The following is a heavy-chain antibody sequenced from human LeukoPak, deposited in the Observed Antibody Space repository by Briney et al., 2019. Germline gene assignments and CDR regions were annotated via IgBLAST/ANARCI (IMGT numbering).Heavy chain of an antibody. Sequence: GGSLRLSCAASGFTLSSYGMHWVRQAPGKGLEWVAVIWYDGSNKYYADSVKGRFTISRDNSKNTLYLQMSSLRAEDTAVYYCARVRSGYDSETYFDYWGQGTLVTVSS. CDR2: IWYDGSNK. CDR3: ARVRSGYDSETYFDY. V-gene: IGHV3-33*01. D-gene: IGHD5-12*01. CDR1: GFTLSSYG. J-gene: IGHJ4*02.